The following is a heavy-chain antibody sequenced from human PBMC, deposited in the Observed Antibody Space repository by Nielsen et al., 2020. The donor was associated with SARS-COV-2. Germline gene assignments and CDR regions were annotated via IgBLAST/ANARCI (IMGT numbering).Heavy chain of an antibody. CDR1: GFTFSSYS. V-gene: IGHV3-48*04. J-gene: IGHJ4*02. CDR2: ISSSSTI. D-gene: IGHD3-10*01. CDR3: ARGGRGHGFFDS. Sequence: GGSLKISCAASGFTFSSYSMNWVRKAPGKGLEWVSYISSSSTIYYADSVKGRFTISRDNTRKSLFLQMNSLRAEDTALYYCARGGRGHGFFDSWGQGTLVTVSS.